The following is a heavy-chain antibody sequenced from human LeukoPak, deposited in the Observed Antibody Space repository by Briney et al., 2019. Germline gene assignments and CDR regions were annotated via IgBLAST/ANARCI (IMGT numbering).Heavy chain of an antibody. CDR2: ISGSGGST. D-gene: IGHD3-3*01. J-gene: IGHJ4*02. CDR1: GFTVSSNY. CDR3: AKAGGYDFWSGYTRPYYFDY. Sequence: GGSLRLSCAASGFTVSSNYMSWVRQAPGKGLEWVSAISGSGGSTYYADSVKGRFTISRDNSKNTLYLQMNSLRAEDTAVYYCAKAGGYDFWSGYTRPYYFDYWGQGTLVTVSS. V-gene: IGHV3-23*01.